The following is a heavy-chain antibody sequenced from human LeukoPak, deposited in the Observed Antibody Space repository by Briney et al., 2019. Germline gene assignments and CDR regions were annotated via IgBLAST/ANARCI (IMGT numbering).Heavy chain of an antibody. J-gene: IGHJ6*03. V-gene: IGHV4-4*09. CDR3: AAWSNGYYYYYMDV. D-gene: IGHD3-16*01. CDR2: IYTSGST. Sequence: PSETLSLTCTVSGGSISSYYWNWIRQPPGKGLEWIGYIYTSGSTNYNPSLKSRVTISVDTSKNQFSLKLSSVTAADTAVYYCAAWSNGYYYYYMDVWGKGTTVTVSS. CDR1: GGSISSYY.